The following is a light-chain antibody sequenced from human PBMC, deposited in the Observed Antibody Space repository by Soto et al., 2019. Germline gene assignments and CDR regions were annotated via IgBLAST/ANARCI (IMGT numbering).Light chain of an antibody. J-gene: IGLJ2*01. Sequence: QSALTQPASVSGSPGQSITISCTGTSSDVGGYNYVSWYQQHPGKAPKLMIYDVSNRPSGVSNRFSGSESGNTASLTISGLQAEDEADYYCCSYTSSSTDVVFGGGTKLTVL. V-gene: IGLV2-14*01. CDR3: CSYTSSSTDVV. CDR1: SSDVGGYNY. CDR2: DVS.